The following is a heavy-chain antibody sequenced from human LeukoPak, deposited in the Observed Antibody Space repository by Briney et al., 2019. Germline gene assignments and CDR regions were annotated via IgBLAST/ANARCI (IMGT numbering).Heavy chain of an antibody. Sequence: SVKVSCKASGGTFSSYAISWVRQAPGQGLEWMGRIIPILGIANYAQKFQGRVTITADKSTSTAYMELSSLRSEDTAVYYCARDWNDPNWIDPWGQGTLVTVSS. D-gene: IGHD1-1*01. CDR3: ARDWNDPNWIDP. CDR2: IIPILGIA. J-gene: IGHJ5*02. CDR1: GGTFSSYA. V-gene: IGHV1-69*04.